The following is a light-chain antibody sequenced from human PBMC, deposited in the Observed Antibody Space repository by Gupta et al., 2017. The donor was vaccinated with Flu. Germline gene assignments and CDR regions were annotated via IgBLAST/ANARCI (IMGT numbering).Light chain of an antibody. CDR2: GAS. V-gene: IGKV3-20*01. CDR3: QQFSSSPYT. J-gene: IGKJ2*01. CDR1: QSVSSNY. Sequence: GTLSLSPGERVTLSGRASQSVSSNYLAWYQQKRGQPPRLLIYGASNRATGIPDRFSGSGSGTDFTLTISRLEPEDFAVYYCQQFSSSPYTFGQGIKLEIK.